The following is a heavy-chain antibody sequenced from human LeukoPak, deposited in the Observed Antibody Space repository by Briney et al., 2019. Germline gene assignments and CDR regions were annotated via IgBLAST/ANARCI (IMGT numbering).Heavy chain of an antibody. Sequence: GGSLRLSCAASGFTFDDYAMHWVRQAPGKGLEWVSGISWNSGSIGYADSVKGRFTISRDNAKNSLYLQMNSLRAEDTALYYCAKGGRGYSGYDYDYWGQGTLVTVSS. CDR3: AKGGRGYSGYDYDY. V-gene: IGHV3-9*01. CDR2: ISWNSGSI. D-gene: IGHD5-12*01. CDR1: GFTFDDYA. J-gene: IGHJ4*02.